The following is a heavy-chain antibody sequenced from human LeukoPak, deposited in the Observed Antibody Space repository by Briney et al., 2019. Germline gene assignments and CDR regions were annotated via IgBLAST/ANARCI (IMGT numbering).Heavy chain of an antibody. CDR1: GESFTTFY. D-gene: IGHD3-22*01. CDR3: ARGYDSSGYYYGGYYFDY. V-gene: IGHV4-34*01. Sequence: SETLSLTCAVYGESFTTFYWGWIRQTPGKGLEWVGEINHTGSTNYNPSLKSRVTISIDTSKNQFSLKLNSVTAADTAVYYCARGYDSSGYYYGGYYFDYWGQGTLVTVSS. J-gene: IGHJ4*02. CDR2: INHTGST.